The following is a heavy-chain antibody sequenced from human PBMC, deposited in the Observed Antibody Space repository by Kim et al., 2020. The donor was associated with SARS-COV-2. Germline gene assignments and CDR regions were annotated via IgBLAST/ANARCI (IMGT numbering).Heavy chain of an antibody. CDR3: ARDIRGTWFDP. D-gene: IGHD3-16*01. Sequence: GGSLRLSCVASGFSFSSYAMSWVRQAPGKGLEWVANINQDGGEKYYVDSVKGRITISRDNAKNFVYLQMSGLRDEDTAVYYCARDIRGTWFDPWGQGTL. CDR1: GFSFSSYA. V-gene: IGHV3-7*01. J-gene: IGHJ5*02. CDR2: INQDGGEK.